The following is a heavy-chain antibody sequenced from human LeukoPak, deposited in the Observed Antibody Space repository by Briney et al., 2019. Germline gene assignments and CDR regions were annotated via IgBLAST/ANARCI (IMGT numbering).Heavy chain of an antibody. D-gene: IGHD5-12*01. Sequence: PSETLSLTCTASGGSINTFYWSWIRQPPGKGLEWIGYIYYSGSTNYNPSLKSRVTISVDTSKNQFSLKLSSVTAADTAVYYCARLYSGYELFDYWGQGTLVTVSS. J-gene: IGHJ4*02. CDR3: ARLYSGYELFDY. CDR2: IYYSGST. V-gene: IGHV4-59*01. CDR1: GGSINTFY.